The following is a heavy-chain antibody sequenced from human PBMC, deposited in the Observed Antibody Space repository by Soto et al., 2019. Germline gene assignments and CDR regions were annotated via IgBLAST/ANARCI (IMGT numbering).Heavy chain of an antibody. Sequence: PGGFLRLSCAASGFTFSSYCMSWVRQAPGKGLERVSAISGSSGSTYYADSVKGRFTISRDNAKNTLYLQMNSLRAEDTAVYYCARDLKVHTYYYDSSGYPNAVWGQGTLVTVSS. CDR2: ISGSSGST. CDR1: GFTFSSYC. D-gene: IGHD3-22*01. CDR3: ARDLKVHTYYYDSSGYPNAV. V-gene: IGHV3-23*01. J-gene: IGHJ4*02.